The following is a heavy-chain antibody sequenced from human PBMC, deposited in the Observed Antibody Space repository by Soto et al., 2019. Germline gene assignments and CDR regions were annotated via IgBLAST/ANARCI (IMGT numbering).Heavy chain of an antibody. CDR1: GGSFSGYY. CDR2: INHSGST. CDR3: ARGVSDIVVVPAASSLSYYGMDV. V-gene: IGHV4-34*01. D-gene: IGHD2-2*01. J-gene: IGHJ6*02. Sequence: QVQLQQWGAGLLKPSETLSLTCAVYGGSFSGYYWSWIRQPPGKGLEWIGEINHSGSTNYNPSLKSRVTISVDTSKNQFSLKLSSVTAADTAVYYCARGVSDIVVVPAASSLSYYGMDVWDQGTTVTVSS.